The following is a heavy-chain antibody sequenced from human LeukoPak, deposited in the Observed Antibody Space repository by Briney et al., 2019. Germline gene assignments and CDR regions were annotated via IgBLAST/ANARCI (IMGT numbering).Heavy chain of an antibody. J-gene: IGHJ4*02. CDR3: ARDPGYGLGVDYGDY. D-gene: IGHD3-10*01. Sequence: GGSLRLSCAASGFTVSGNYMSWVRQAPGKGLEWLSVIHRGGNTYYADSVKGSFTISRDSSKTTVFLQMDSLRAEDTAVYYCARDPGYGLGVDYGDYWGQGTLVTVSS. V-gene: IGHV3-66*01. CDR2: IHRGGNT. CDR1: GFTVSGNY.